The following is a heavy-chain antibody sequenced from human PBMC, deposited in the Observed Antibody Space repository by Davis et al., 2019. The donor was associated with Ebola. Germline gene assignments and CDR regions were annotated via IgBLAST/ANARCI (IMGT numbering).Heavy chain of an antibody. V-gene: IGHV4-39*01. CDR3: ARLISTYSSTWWDY. D-gene: IGHD6-13*01. Sequence: SETLSLTCTVSGGSISSSSYFWGWIRQPPGKGLEWIANVYYTGTTYYNPSLKSRVTISVDTSKNQFSLKLSSVAAADTALYYCARLISTYSSTWWDYWGQGTLVTVSS. CDR2: VYYTGTT. CDR1: GGSISSSSYF. J-gene: IGHJ4*02.